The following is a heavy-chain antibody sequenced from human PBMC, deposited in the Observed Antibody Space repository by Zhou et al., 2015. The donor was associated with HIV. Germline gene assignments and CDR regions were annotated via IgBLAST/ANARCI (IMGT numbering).Heavy chain of an antibody. Sequence: QVQLVQSGAEVKRPGSSVKVSCQASGVTFINYAFSWVRQAPGQGLEWVGGIIPVFGKAKYAQRFQGRVSCTADKSTSTVYLELRGLTSEDTALYYCATDGAKAFDTWGQGTLVIVSS. CDR2: IIPVFGKA. J-gene: IGHJ5*02. CDR3: ATDGAKAFDT. V-gene: IGHV1-69*06. D-gene: IGHD4/OR15-4a*01. CDR1: GVTFINYA.